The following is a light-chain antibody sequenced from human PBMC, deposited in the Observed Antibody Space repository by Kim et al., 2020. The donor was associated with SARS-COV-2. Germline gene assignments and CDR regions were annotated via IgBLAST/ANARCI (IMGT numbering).Light chain of an antibody. Sequence: FAVERATLSCRASQSVSNNLAWYQFKPGQPPRLLIYGASTSANGVPARFSGAASGTDFTLTVNSLQSEDFAVYYCHQYNDWPPGDTFGQGTKLEI. CDR3: HQYNDWPPGDT. CDR2: GAS. V-gene: IGKV3-15*01. CDR1: QSVSNN. J-gene: IGKJ2*01.